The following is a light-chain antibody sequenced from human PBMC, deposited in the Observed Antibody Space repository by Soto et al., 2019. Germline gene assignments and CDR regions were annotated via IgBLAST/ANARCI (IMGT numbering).Light chain of an antibody. CDR1: QSIDRW. V-gene: IGKV1-5*01. J-gene: IGKJ4*01. CDR3: QQYNSYPLT. Sequence: DIQMTQSPSTLPASVGDRVTITCRASQSIDRWLAWYQQRPGRAPKLLIYDVANLETGVPSRFSGSGSETEFTLTISSLQPDDFAIYYCQQYNSYPLTFGGGTRWIS. CDR2: DVA.